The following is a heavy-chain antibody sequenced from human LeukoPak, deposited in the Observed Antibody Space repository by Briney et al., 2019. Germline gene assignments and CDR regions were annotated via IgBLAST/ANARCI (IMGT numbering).Heavy chain of an antibody. J-gene: IGHJ4*02. CDR3: ARVRFLEWLSAVNIEYYFDY. Sequence: GRSLRLSCAASGFTFSSYAMHWVRQAPGKGLEWVAVISYDGSNKYYADSVKGRFTISRDNSKNTLYLQMNSLRAEDTAVYYCARVRFLEWLSAVNIEYYFDYWGQGTLVTVSS. D-gene: IGHD3-3*01. CDR2: ISYDGSNK. CDR1: GFTFSSYA. V-gene: IGHV3-30-3*01.